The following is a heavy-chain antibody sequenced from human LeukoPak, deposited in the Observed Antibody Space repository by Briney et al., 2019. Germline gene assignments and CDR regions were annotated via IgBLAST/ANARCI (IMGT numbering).Heavy chain of an antibody. J-gene: IGHJ4*02. D-gene: IGHD1-26*01. CDR3: ARGEKIGGATKY. Sequence: PSETLSLTCAVYGGSFSGYYWSWIRQPPGKGLEWIGEINHSGSTNYNPSLKSRVTISVDTSKNQFSLKLSSVTAADTAVYYCARGEKIGGATKYWGQGTLVTVSS. CDR1: GGSFSGYY. V-gene: IGHV4-34*01. CDR2: INHSGST.